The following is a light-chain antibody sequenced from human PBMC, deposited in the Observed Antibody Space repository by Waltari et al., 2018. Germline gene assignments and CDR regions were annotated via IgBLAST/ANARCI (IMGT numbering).Light chain of an antibody. CDR3: QQYDSFSVT. Sequence: DIQMTQSPSTLSASVGDRVTITCRASQSISSRLAWYQQKPGKAPKLLIYKASSLESGVPSRFSGSGSGTEFTLTISSLQPDDFATYYCQQYDSFSVTFGPGTKVDI. CDR1: QSISSR. V-gene: IGKV1-5*03. CDR2: KAS. J-gene: IGKJ3*01.